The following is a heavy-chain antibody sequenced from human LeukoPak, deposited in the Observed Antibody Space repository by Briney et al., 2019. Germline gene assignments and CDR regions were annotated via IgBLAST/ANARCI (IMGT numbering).Heavy chain of an antibody. V-gene: IGHV1-69*13. J-gene: IGHJ4*02. CDR2: IIPIFGTA. Sequence: GASVKVSCKASGGTFSSYAISWVRQAPGQGLEWMGGIIPIFGTANYAQKFQGRVTITADESTSTAYMELSSLRSEDTAVYYCAGGAYDILTGYLFDYWGQGTLVTVSS. D-gene: IGHD3-9*01. CDR3: AGGAYDILTGYLFDY. CDR1: GGTFSSYA.